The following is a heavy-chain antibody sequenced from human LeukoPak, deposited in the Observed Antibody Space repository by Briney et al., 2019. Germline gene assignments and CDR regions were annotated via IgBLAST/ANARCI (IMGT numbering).Heavy chain of an antibody. Sequence: SETLSLTCTVSGGSISSGDYYWSWIRQPPGKGLEWIGYIYYSGSTYYNPSLKSRVTISVDTSKNQFSLKLSSVTAADTAVYYCATKHVAGPFQHWGQGTLVTVSS. CDR3: ATKHVAGPFQH. CDR2: IYYSGST. CDR1: GGSISSGDYY. J-gene: IGHJ1*01. V-gene: IGHV4-30-4*01. D-gene: IGHD6-19*01.